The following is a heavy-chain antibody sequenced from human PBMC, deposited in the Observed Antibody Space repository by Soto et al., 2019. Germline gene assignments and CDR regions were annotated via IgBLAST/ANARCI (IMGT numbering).Heavy chain of an antibody. V-gene: IGHV3-23*01. D-gene: IGHD3-16*02. CDR3: AKEKDYDFNWGSDRFTSHY. J-gene: IGHJ4*02. Sequence: PGWSLRLSCTASGFTFRTYAMTWFRQAPGKGLEWVSAISGSAGTFYATSVKGRFTISRDNSRSTVYLQMHSLRAEDSAIYYCAKEKDYDFNWGSDRFTSHYWGRGTLVTVSS. CDR2: ISGSAGT. CDR1: GFTFRTYA.